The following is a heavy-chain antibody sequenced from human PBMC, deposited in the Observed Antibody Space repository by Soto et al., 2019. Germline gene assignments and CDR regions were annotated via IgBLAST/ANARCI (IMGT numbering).Heavy chain of an antibody. CDR3: ARSGEYRYGWVYYGMDV. J-gene: IGHJ6*02. D-gene: IGHD3-16*01. Sequence: SETLSLPCTVSGGSISSYYWSWIRQPAGKGLEWIGRIYTSGSTNYDPSLKSRVTMSVDTSKNQFSLKLSSVTAADKAVYYWARSGEYRYGWVYYGMDVSGQGNTVT. V-gene: IGHV4-4*07. CDR1: GGSISSYY. CDR2: IYTSGST.